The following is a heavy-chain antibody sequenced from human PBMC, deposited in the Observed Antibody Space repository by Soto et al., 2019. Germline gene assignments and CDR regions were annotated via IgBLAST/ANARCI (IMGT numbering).Heavy chain of an antibody. V-gene: IGHV4-39*07. CDR1: GGSITSSSYY. CDR3: ASQSDCSSTSCYPRTGWFDP. D-gene: IGHD2-2*01. CDR2: INHSGST. Sequence: PSETLSLTCTVSGGSITSSSYYWSWIRQPPGKGLEWIGEINHSGSTNYNPSLKSRVTISVDTSKNQFSLKLSSVTAADTAVYYCASQSDCSSTSCYPRTGWFDPWGQGTLVTVS. J-gene: IGHJ5*02.